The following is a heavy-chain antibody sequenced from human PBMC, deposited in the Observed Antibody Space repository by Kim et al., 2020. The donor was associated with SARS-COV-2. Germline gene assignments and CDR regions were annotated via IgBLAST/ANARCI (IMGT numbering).Heavy chain of an antibody. J-gene: IGHJ4*02. CDR2: INHSGST. CDR3: ARLTPGYSYGLGY. CDR1: GGSFSGYY. D-gene: IGHD5-18*01. V-gene: IGHV4-34*01. Sequence: SETLSLTCSVYGGSFSGYYWSWIRQPPGKGLEWIGEINHSGSTNYNPSLKSRVTISVDTSKNQFSLKLSSVTAADTAVYYCARLTPGYSYGLGYWGQGTLVTVSS.